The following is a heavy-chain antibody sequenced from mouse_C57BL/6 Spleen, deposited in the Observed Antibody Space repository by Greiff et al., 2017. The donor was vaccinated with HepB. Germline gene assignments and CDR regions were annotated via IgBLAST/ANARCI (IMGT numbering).Heavy chain of an antibody. CDR2: IYPGSGNT. J-gene: IGHJ1*03. Sequence: VQRVESGPELVKPGASVKISCKASGYTFTDYYINWVKQRPGQGLEWIGWIYPGSGNTKYNEKFKGKATLTVDTSSSTAYMQLSSLTSEDSAVYFCARGDYYGSSPWYFDVWGTGTTVTVSS. V-gene: IGHV1-84*01. CDR1: GYTFTDYY. D-gene: IGHD1-1*01. CDR3: ARGDYYGSSPWYFDV.